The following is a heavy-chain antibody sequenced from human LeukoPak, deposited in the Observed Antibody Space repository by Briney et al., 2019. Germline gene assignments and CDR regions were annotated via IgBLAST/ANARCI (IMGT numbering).Heavy chain of an antibody. CDR2: IYTSGST. V-gene: IGHV4-4*07. D-gene: IGHD6-19*01. Sequence: PSETLSLTCTVSGGSISSYYWSWIRQPAGKGLEWIGRIYTSGSTNYNPSLKSRVTISVDKSKNQFSLKLSSVAAADTAVYYCAREGIAVAGSNYWGQGTLVTVSS. CDR1: GGSISSYY. J-gene: IGHJ4*02. CDR3: AREGIAVAGSNY.